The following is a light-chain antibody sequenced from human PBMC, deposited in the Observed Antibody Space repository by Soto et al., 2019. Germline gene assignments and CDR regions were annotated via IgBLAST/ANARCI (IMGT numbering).Light chain of an antibody. J-gene: IGLJ1*01. Sequence: QPVLTQSSSASASLGSSVKLTCTLSSGHSSYIIAWHQQQPGKAPRYLMKLEGSGSYNKGSGVPDRFSGSSSGADRYLTISNLQSEDEADYYCETWDSNTTLYVFGTGTKLTVL. CDR2: LEGSGSY. V-gene: IGLV4-60*03. CDR1: SGHSSYI. CDR3: ETWDSNTTLYV.